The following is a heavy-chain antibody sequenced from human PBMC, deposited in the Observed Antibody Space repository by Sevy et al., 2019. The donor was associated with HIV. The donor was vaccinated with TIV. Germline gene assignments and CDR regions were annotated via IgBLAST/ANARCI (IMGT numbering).Heavy chain of an antibody. J-gene: IGHJ3*01. Sequence: GGSLRLSCAASGFTFDMYAMHWVRQSPGKGLECVAGLWSHGRREYYAHFAKGRFTVSRDNSKNTVYLHMDSLRTDDTAVYYCAKEDDAFDVWGQGTMVTVSS. V-gene: IGHV3-30*02. CDR3: AKEDDAFDV. CDR1: GFTFDMYA. CDR2: LWSHGRRE.